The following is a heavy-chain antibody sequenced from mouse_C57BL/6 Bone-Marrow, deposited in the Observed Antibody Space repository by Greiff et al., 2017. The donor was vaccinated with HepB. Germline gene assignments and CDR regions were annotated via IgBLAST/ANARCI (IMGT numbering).Heavy chain of an antibody. Sequence: EVQRVESGGGLVKPGGSLKLSCEASGFTLSSYAMSWVRQTPEKRLEWVATISDGGSYTYYPDNVKGRFTISRDNAKNNLYLQMSHLKSEDTAMYYCARDYYYGSTYYYAMDYWGQGTSVTVSS. D-gene: IGHD1-1*01. J-gene: IGHJ4*01. CDR1: GFTLSSYA. CDR3: ARDYYYGSTYYYAMDY. V-gene: IGHV5-4*01. CDR2: ISDGGSYT.